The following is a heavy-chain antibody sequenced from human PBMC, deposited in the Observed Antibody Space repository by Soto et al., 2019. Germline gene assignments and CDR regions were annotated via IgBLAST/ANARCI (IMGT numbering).Heavy chain of an antibody. CDR1: GFTFSSYA. D-gene: IGHD6-13*01. CDR3: AKDFVGLGGSWPFAY. V-gene: IGHV3-23*01. Sequence: PGGSLRLSCAAAGFTFSSYAMSWVRQAPGKGLEWVSATSGSGGSTYYADSGKGRFSISRDNPKNTRYLQMNSLRAEDTAVYYCAKDFVGLGGSWPFAYWGQGTLVTVSS. CDR2: TSGSGGST. J-gene: IGHJ4*02.